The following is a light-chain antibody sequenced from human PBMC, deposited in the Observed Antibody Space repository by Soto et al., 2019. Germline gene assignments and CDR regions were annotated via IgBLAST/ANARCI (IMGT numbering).Light chain of an antibody. Sequence: QSALTQPPSASGSPGQSVTISCTETSSDVGAYNYVSWYQQHPGKAPTLMIYEVNKRPSGVPGRFSGSKSGNTASLTVSGLQAEDEAEYYCSSYAGTYIHVVFGGGTKLTVL. CDR3: SSYAGTYIHVV. J-gene: IGLJ2*01. CDR2: EVN. CDR1: SSDVGAYNY. V-gene: IGLV2-8*01.